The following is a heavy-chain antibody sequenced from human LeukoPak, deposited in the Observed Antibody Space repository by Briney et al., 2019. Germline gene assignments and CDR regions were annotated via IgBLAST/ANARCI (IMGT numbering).Heavy chain of an antibody. V-gene: IGHV1-18*01. CDR1: GYHFVNYA. CDR3: ARKWGYYSRGRFDD. CDR2: ISPFNGQT. Sequence: ASVKVSCKASGYHFVNYAITWVRQAPGQGLEWMGWISPFNGQTNYAQNVQDRVTMTIDTSTSTAYMELRSLRSDDTAVYYCARKWGYYSRGRFDDWGPGTRVTGSS. D-gene: IGHD2-21*01. J-gene: IGHJ4*01.